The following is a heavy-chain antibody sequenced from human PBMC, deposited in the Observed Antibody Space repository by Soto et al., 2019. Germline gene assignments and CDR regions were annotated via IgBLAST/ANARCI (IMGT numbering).Heavy chain of an antibody. CDR2: IIPMFGTA. CDR1: GGTFSSYA. CDR3: AQTLGLAVAGPGRFDL. V-gene: IGHV1-69*12. Sequence: QVQLVQSGSEVKKPGSSVKVSCKASGGTFSSYAISWVRQAPGQGPEWMGGIIPMFGTAKYAQKFQGRVTITADEFTSTAYMELRSLRSEDTAVYYCAQTLGLAVAGPGRFDLWGRGTLVTVSS. D-gene: IGHD6-19*01. J-gene: IGHJ2*01.